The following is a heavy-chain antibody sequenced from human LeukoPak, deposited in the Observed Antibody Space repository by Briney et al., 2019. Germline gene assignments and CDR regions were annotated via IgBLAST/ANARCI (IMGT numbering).Heavy chain of an antibody. CDR3: ARDITTIHAFDI. V-gene: IGHV1-69*06. CDR2: IIPMFGTA. D-gene: IGHD3-22*01. J-gene: IGHJ3*02. CDR1: GGTFSSYA. Sequence: SVKVSCKASGGTFSSYAISWVRQAPGQGPEWMGVIIPMFGTANYAQKFQGRVTITADKSTSTAYMELSSLRSEDTAVYYCARDITTIHAFDIWGQGTMVTVSS.